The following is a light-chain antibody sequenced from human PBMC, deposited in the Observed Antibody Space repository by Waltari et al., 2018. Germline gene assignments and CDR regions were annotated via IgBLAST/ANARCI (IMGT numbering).Light chain of an antibody. CDR3: QQTYGTPFT. J-gene: IGKJ1*01. CDR1: QTVTNY. CDR2: AAS. Sequence: DIQMTQSPSSLSASIGDRVTITCRASQTVTNYLNWEHQKPGEAPELLISAASIWQSGVPSRCSGSGSGTDFTLSISSLQPEDFATYYCQQTYGTPFTFGQGTKVKFK. V-gene: IGKV1-39*01.